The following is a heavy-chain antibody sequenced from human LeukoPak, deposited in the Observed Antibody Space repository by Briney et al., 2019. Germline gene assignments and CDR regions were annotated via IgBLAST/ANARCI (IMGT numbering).Heavy chain of an antibody. CDR3: ARREGYSGYDDY. V-gene: IGHV1-8*01. CDR2: MNPNSGNT. D-gene: IGHD5-12*01. J-gene: IGHJ4*02. Sequence: ASVTVSFKASGYTFTSYDINWVRQATGQGLEWMGWMNPNSGNTGYAQKFQGRVTMTRNTSISTAYMELSSLRSEDTAVYYCARREGYSGYDDYWGQGTLVTVSS. CDR1: GYTFTSYD.